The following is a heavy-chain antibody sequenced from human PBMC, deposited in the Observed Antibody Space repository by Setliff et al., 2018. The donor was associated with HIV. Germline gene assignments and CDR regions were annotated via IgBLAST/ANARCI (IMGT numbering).Heavy chain of an antibody. CDR3: ARVYYDILTGYGYFDD. CDR2: IYHVGGT. J-gene: IGHJ4*02. Sequence: KASETLSLTCAVSGGSIGSGGYSWRWIRQPPGRGLEWVGYIYHVGGTNYNPSLKSRVIISVDTSKNQVSIKLSSVTAADPAVYYCARVYYDILTGYGYFDDWGQGTLVTVSS. D-gene: IGHD3-9*01. CDR1: GGSIGSGGYS. V-gene: IGHV4-30-2*01.